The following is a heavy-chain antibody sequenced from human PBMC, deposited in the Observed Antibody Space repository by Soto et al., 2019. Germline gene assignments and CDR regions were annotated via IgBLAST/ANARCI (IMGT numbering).Heavy chain of an antibody. CDR3: ARVRSLGGDYWYFDL. CDR2: IWYDGSNK. V-gene: IGHV3-33*01. CDR1: GFTFSSYG. Sequence: QVQLVESGGGVVQPGRSLRLSCAASGFTFSSYGMHWVRQAPGKGLEWVAVIWYDGSNKYYADSVKGRFTISRDNSKNTLYLQMNRLRAEDTAVYYCARVRSLGGDYWYFDLWGRGTLVTVSS. D-gene: IGHD4-17*01. J-gene: IGHJ2*01.